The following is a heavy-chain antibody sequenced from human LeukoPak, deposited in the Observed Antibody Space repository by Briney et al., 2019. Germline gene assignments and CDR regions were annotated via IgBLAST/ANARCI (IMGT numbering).Heavy chain of an antibody. CDR3: ARSRYIVVVPAAMLGPSRNWFDP. CDR2: IYYSGST. CDR1: GGFISSYY. Sequence: SETLSLTCTVSGGFISSYYWSWIRQPPGKGLKCIGYIYYSGSTNYNPSLKSRVTISVDTSKNQFSLKLSSVTAADTAVYYCARSRYIVVVPAAMLGPSRNWFDPWGQGTLVTVSS. D-gene: IGHD2-2*01. J-gene: IGHJ5*02. V-gene: IGHV4-59*01.